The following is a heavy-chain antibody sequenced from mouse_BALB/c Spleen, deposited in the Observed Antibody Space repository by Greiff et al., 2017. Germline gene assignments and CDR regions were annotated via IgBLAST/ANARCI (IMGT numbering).Heavy chain of an antibody. D-gene: IGHD1-2*01. V-gene: IGHV5-17*02. Sequence: EVQVVESGGGLVQPGGSRKLSCAASGFTFSSFGMHWVRQAPEKGLEWVAYISSGSSTIYYADTVKGRFTISRDNPKNTLFLQMTSLRSEDTAMYYCARSHYYGPSWFAYWGQGTLVTVSA. CDR3: ARSHYYGPSWFAY. CDR1: GFTFSSFG. J-gene: IGHJ3*01. CDR2: ISSGSSTI.